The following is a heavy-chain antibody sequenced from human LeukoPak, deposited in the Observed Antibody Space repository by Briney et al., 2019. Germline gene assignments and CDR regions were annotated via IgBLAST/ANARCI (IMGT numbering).Heavy chain of an antibody. J-gene: IGHJ4*02. V-gene: IGHV3-11*01. Sequence: GGSLRLSCAASGFTLRDYYMSWIRQAPGKGLEWISYMSSTGNTIYYADSVKGRVTISRDNSKNTLYLQMNSLRAEDTDVYYCAKDTYYYDSSGYSVEYWGQGTLVTVSS. D-gene: IGHD3-22*01. CDR3: AKDTYYYDSSGYSVEY. CDR2: MSSTGNTI. CDR1: GFTLRDYY.